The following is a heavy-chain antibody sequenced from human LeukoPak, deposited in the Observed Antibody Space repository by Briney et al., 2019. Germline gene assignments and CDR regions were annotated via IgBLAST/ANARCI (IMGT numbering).Heavy chain of an antibody. D-gene: IGHD6-19*01. V-gene: IGHV3-23*01. CDR3: ARRSVEWYFDL. J-gene: IGHJ2*01. CDR2: ISGSGGST. Sequence: GSLRLSCAASGFTFSSYAMSWVRQAPGKGLEWVSAISGSGGSTYYADSVKGRFTISRDNAKNSLYLQMNSLRAEDTAVYYCARRSVEWYFDLWGRGTLVTVSS. CDR1: GFTFSSYA.